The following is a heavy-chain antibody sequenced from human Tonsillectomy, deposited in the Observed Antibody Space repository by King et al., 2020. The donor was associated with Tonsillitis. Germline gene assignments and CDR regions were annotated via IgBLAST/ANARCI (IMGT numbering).Heavy chain of an antibody. CDR2: XXXXGGGX. CDR1: GFTFSSYA. Sequence: VQLVESGGGLVQPGGSLRLSCAASGFTFSSYAMSWVRQXPGKGLEXVSGXXXXGGGXFXXXSVKXXFTISRDKTMNTLYLQVNSLRAEDTAVYYCATGLGWLQPDYWGQGTQVTVSS. D-gene: IGHD5-24*01. J-gene: IGHJ4*02. V-gene: IGHV3-23*04. CDR3: ATGLGWLQPDY.